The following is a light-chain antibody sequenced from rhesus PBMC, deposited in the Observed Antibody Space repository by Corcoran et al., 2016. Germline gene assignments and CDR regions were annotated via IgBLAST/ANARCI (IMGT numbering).Light chain of an antibody. V-gene: IGLV2-23*01. CDR1: SSDIGGYNY. Sequence: QAALTQPPSVSGYPGQSVTISCTGTSSDIGGYNYVSWYQQHPGKAPKLMIYDVSKRPSGVSDRFSGSKSGNTASLTISGLQAEDEGDFYCSSYAGSNTFIFGAGTRLTVL. CDR3: SSYAGSNTFI. CDR2: DVS. J-gene: IGLJ1*01.